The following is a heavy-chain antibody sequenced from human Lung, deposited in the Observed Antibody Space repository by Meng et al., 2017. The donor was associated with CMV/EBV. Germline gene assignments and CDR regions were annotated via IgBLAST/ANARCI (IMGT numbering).Heavy chain of an antibody. J-gene: IGHJ1*01. D-gene: IGHD3-10*01. CDR1: GDSITNHNW. CDR2: IPHRGSS. CDR3: LRRSGGSV. V-gene: IGHV4-4*02. Sequence: QVQWRGSGPALVKPSETLSLTCAVSGDSITNHNWWAWVRQPPGKGLEWIGEIPHRGSSAYNPSLKSRVSMSIDKSKNQFSLKLTSETAADTAVYHCLRRSGGSVWGQGTLVTVSS.